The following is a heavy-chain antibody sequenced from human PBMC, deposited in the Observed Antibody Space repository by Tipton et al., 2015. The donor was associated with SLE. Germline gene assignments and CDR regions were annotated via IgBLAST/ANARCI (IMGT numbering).Heavy chain of an antibody. V-gene: IGHV4-59*01. CDR1: GGSISSYY. CDR3: ARAGGPGHVTLYYSYYYMDV. D-gene: IGHD2-21*02. J-gene: IGHJ6*03. Sequence: TLSLTCSVSGGSISSYYWSWLRQPPGRGLEWIGYIYYSGSTNYNPSLKSRVTISVDTSKNQFSLKMTSVTAADTAVYYCARAGGPGHVTLYYSYYYMDVWGTGTSVTVSS. CDR2: IYYSGST.